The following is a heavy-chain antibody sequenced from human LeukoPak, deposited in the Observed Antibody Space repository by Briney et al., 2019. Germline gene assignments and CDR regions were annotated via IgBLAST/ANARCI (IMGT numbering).Heavy chain of an antibody. J-gene: IGHJ5*02. Sequence: PGGSLRLSCAASGFTVSSNYMSWVRQAPGKGLEWVSMIYSGGVTNYADSVKGRFTLSRDNSKNTLFLQLNSLRAEDTAIYYCARGPPFDPWGQGTLVTVSS. CDR2: IYSGGVT. V-gene: IGHV3-66*01. CDR3: ARGPPFDP. CDR1: GFTVSSNY.